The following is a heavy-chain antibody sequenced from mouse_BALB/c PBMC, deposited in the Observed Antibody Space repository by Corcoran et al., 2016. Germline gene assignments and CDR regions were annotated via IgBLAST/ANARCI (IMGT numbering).Heavy chain of an antibody. CDR2: INTYTGEP. J-gene: IGHJ3*01. Sequence: QIQLVQSGPELKKPGETVKISCKASGYTFTNYGMNWVKQAPGKGLKWMGWINTYTGEPTYADEFKGRFAFSLETSASTAYLQINNLKNEDTATYFCANDYDGAWFAYWGQGTLVTVSA. D-gene: IGHD2-4*01. CDR3: ANDYDGAWFAY. V-gene: IGHV9-3-1*01. CDR1: GYTFTNYG.